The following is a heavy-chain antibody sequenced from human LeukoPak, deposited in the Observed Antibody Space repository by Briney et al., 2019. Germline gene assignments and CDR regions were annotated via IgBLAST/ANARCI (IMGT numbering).Heavy chain of an antibody. J-gene: IGHJ4*02. Sequence: GGSLSLLCVACGLPYRSCWVTGVRHTRGRGVEGLANIKEDGSIQYYLDSVRGRSTISRDNAKTSVYLQLNGLRADDTAVYCCARDVWTGVAVSDYWGQGTLVIVSS. V-gene: IGHV3-7*01. D-gene: IGHD6-19*01. CDR3: ARDVWTGVAVSDY. CDR2: IKEDGSIQ. CDR1: GLPYRSCW.